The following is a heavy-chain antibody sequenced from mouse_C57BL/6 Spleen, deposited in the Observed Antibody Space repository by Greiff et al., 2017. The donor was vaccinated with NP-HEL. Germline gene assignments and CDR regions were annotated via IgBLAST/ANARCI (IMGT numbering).Heavy chain of an antibody. V-gene: IGHV5-17*01. CDR2: ISSGSSTI. J-gene: IGHJ1*03. CDR1: GFTFSDYG. D-gene: IGHD1-3*01. CDR3: ARSGNWYFDV. Sequence: EVQLVESGGGLVKPGGSLKLSCAASGFTFSDYGMHWVRQAPEKGLEWVAYISSGSSTIYYADTVKGRFTISRDNAKNTLFLQMTSLRSEDTAMYYCARSGNWYFDVWGTGTTVTVSS.